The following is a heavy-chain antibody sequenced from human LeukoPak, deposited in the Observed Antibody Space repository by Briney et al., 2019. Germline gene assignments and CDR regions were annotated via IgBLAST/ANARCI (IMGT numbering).Heavy chain of an antibody. CDR1: GFTFSSYW. D-gene: IGHD2-21*01. J-gene: IGHJ4*02. CDR2: INSDGSST. Sequence: PVGSPRLSCAASGFTFSSYWMHWVRQAPGKGLVWVSRINSDGSSTSYADSVKGRFTISRDNAKNTLYLQMNSLRAEDTAIYYCAKDWGGDYYNEMGVQGTLVTVSS. V-gene: IGHV3-74*01. CDR3: AKDWGGDYYNEM.